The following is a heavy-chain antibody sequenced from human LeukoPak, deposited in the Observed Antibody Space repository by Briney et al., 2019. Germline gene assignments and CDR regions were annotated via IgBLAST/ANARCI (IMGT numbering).Heavy chain of an antibody. CDR2: IKSDGST. V-gene: IGHV3-74*01. J-gene: IGHJ1*01. CDR3: ARAPSEIGGYYPEYFRH. Sequence: PGGSLRLSCAASGFTFSTYWMHWVRQAPGKGLVWVSRIKSDGSTNYADSVKGRFTICRDNAKNTVSLQMNSLRAEDTGVYYCARAPSEIGGYYPEYFRHWGEGTLVTVSS. D-gene: IGHD3-22*01. CDR1: GFTFSTYW.